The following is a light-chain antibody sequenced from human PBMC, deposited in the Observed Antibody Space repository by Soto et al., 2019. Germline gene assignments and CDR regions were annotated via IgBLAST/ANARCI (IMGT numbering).Light chain of an antibody. CDR2: GAS. CDR3: QQYGSSAVS. J-gene: IGKJ3*01. CDR1: QSVSSSY. V-gene: IGKV3-20*01. Sequence: EIVLTQSPGTLYLSPGVRATLSCRASQSVSSSYLAWYQQKPRQAPRLLLDGASSRATGIPDRFSGSGSGTDFTLTISRLEPEDFALYYCQQYGSSAVSFGPGTKGDIK.